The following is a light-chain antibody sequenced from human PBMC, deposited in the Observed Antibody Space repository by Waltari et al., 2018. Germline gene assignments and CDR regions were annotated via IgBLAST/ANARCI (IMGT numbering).Light chain of an antibody. J-gene: IGKJ4*01. Sequence: IQMTQSPSSLSASVGDSGTITCRASQGISNSVAWYQRKPGKAPKVLLHDASRLESGVPSRFSGSGSGTDYTLTISSLQPEDFATYYCQQYYSIALDFGGGTKVEIK. CDR1: QGISNS. V-gene: IGKV1-NL1*01. CDR2: DAS. CDR3: QQYYSIALD.